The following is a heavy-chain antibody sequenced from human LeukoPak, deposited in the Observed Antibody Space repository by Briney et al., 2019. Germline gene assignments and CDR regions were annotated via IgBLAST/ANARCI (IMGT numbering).Heavy chain of an antibody. CDR2: IYYSGST. CDR3: ARHRDYDIYATFDY. Sequence: SETLSLTCTVSGGSISSYYWSWIRQPPGKGLEWIGYIYYSGSTNYNPSLKSRATISVDTSKNQFSLKLSSVTAADTAVYYCARHRDYDIYATFDYWGQGTLVTVSS. V-gene: IGHV4-59*08. CDR1: GGSISSYY. D-gene: IGHD3-9*01. J-gene: IGHJ4*02.